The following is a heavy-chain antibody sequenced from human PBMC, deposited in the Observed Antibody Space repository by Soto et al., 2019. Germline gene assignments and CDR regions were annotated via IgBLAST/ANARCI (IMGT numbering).Heavy chain of an antibody. CDR1: GFTFGDYA. Sequence: TGWSLRLSCTASGFTFGDYAMSWFRQAPGKGLEWVGFIRSKAYGGTTEYAASVKGRFTISRDDSKSIAYLQMNSLKTEDTAVYYCTRVQYRDSSGWYVGLNWGQGTLVTVSS. CDR3: TRVQYRDSSGWYVGLN. D-gene: IGHD6-19*01. CDR2: IRSKAYGGTT. V-gene: IGHV3-49*03. J-gene: IGHJ4*02.